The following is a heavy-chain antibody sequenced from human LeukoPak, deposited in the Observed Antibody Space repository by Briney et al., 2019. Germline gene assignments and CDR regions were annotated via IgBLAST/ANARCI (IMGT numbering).Heavy chain of an antibody. Sequence: SETLSLTCSVSGASLTNPTYYQWSWIRQPPGKGLELIGSLYSTESPRFNASLKSRLMMSLDTSKNQFSLKLSSVTAQDSAVYYCARFKSGGFYYFDSWARGPWSPSPQ. V-gene: IGHV4-61*01. CDR3: ARFKSGGFYYFDS. J-gene: IGHJ4*02. CDR1: GASLTNPTYY. D-gene: IGHD3-3*01. CDR2: LYSTESP.